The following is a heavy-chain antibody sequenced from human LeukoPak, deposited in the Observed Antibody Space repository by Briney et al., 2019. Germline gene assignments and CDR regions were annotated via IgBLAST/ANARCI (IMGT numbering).Heavy chain of an antibody. CDR2: IRNKANSYTT. J-gene: IGHJ4*02. CDR1: GFTFSDHY. V-gene: IGHV3-72*01. CDR3: AGDDSENYLPDY. D-gene: IGHD3-22*01. Sequence: PGGSLRLSRAASGFTFSDHYMDWVRQAPGKGLEWVGRIRNKANSYTTEYAASVKGRFTISRDDSKNSLYLQMNSLKTEDTAVYYCAGDDSENYLPDYWGQGTLVTVSS.